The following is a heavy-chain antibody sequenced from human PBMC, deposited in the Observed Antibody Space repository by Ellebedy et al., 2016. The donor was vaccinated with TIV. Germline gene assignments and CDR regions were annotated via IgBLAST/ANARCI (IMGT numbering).Heavy chain of an antibody. V-gene: IGHV3-23*01. CDR1: GFTFSSYA. Sequence: GGSLRLXCAASGFTFSSYAMSWVRQAPGKGLEWVSGISGSGGSTYYADSVKGRFTISRDNSKNTLYLQMNSLRAEDTAVYYCAKRGGYYGSGADYWGQGTLVTVSS. CDR2: ISGSGGST. J-gene: IGHJ4*02. D-gene: IGHD3-10*01. CDR3: AKRGGYYGSGADY.